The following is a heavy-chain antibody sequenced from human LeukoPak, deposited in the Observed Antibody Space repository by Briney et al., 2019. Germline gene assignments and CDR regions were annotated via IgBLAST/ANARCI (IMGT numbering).Heavy chain of an antibody. V-gene: IGHV3-74*01. CDR2: INSEGSTI. D-gene: IGHD3-22*01. CDR3: ARISSDSISYYDH. Sequence: AGGSLRLSCAGSGITFSTYWMHWVRQAPGKELVWVSRINSEGSTISYADSVKGRFTISRDNAKNTLFLQMNSLRAEDTAVYYCARISSDSISYYDHWGQGTLVTVSS. J-gene: IGHJ4*02. CDR1: GITFSTYW.